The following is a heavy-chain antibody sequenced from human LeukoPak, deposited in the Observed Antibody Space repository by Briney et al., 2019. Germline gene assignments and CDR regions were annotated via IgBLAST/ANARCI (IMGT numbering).Heavy chain of an antibody. J-gene: IGHJ4*02. CDR3: ARGARYRSGGSCNDY. V-gene: IGHV3-66*01. CDR1: GFTVSNNY. Sequence: GGSLSLSCAASGFTVSNNYISWGRQAPGKGLDWVSIIYSGGTNYADSVKGRFTISRDNSKNTLYLQMNSLRAEDTAVYYCARGARYRSGGSCNDYWGQGTLVTVSS. D-gene: IGHD2-15*01. CDR2: IYSGGT.